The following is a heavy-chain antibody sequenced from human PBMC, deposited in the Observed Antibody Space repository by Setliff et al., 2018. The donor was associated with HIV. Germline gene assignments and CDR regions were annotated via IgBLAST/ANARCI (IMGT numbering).Heavy chain of an antibody. CDR2: IYYSATT. J-gene: IGHJ4*02. CDR3: ARVVSRATVGGWNYYIDY. D-gene: IGHD1-26*01. CDR1: GFYFSIHA. V-gene: IGHV4-59*11. Sequence: GSLRLSCAASGFYFSIHAMSWVRQAPGKGLEWIGYIYYSATTNYNPSLRSRVTISLDTSKSQFSLRLTSVTAADTAVYYCARVVSRATVGGWNYYIDYWGQGTLVTVSS.